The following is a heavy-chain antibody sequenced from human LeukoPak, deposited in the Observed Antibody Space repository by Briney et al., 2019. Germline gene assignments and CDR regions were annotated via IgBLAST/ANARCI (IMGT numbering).Heavy chain of an antibody. Sequence: GGSLRLSCAASGFTFSSYWMHWVRQAPGKGLVWVSRINSDGSSTSYADSVKGRFTISRDNAKNSLYLQMNSLRAEDTAVYYCAREQIALGYSFLDYWGQGTLVTVSS. D-gene: IGHD5-18*01. J-gene: IGHJ4*02. CDR3: AREQIALGYSFLDY. CDR2: INSDGSST. CDR1: GFTFSSYW. V-gene: IGHV3-74*01.